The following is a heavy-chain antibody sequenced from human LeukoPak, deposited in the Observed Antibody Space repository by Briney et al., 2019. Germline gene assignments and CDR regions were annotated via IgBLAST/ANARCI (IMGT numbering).Heavy chain of an antibody. J-gene: IGHJ3*02. CDR1: GYSISSGYY. CDR3: ARVAASGTALDAFDR. V-gene: IGHV4-38-2*01. CDR2: MYHSGST. Sequence: SETLSLTCAVSGYSISSGYYWGWIRQPPGKGLDWIGSMYHSGSTYFNPSLKSRVTISVDTSKNQFSLTLSSVTAADTAVYFCARVAASGTALDAFDRWGQGTMVTVSS. D-gene: IGHD6-13*01.